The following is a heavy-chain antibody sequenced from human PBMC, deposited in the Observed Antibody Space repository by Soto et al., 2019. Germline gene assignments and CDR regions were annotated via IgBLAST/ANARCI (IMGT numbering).Heavy chain of an antibody. V-gene: IGHV3-23*01. D-gene: IGHD3-10*01. CDR2: ISDNGVHT. CDR1: GFSVGTYS. Sequence: PGGSLRLSCAASGFSVGTYSMTWVRQAPGKGLEWVSGISDNGVHTWYADSVKGRFTVSRDNSKNTLFLQMNSLRAEDTAVYFCSKWSGFGDAWGQGTLVTVSS. J-gene: IGHJ5*02. CDR3: SKWSGFGDA.